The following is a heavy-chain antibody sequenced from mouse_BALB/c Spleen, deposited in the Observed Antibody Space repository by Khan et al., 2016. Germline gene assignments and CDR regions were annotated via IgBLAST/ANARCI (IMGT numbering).Heavy chain of an antibody. J-gene: IGHJ1*01. D-gene: IGHD2-1*01. Sequence: EVQLVESGGGLVRPGGSLRLSCAASGFSFSDYYMYWVRQTPEKRLEWVATISDGGSYTYYSDSVKGRFTISIDNAKNNLYLQMSSLRSEDTAMYYCARTHGNYGDFSGWGAGTTVTVSS. CDR1: GFSFSDYY. V-gene: IGHV5-4*02. CDR3: ARTHGNYGDFSG. CDR2: ISDGGSYT.